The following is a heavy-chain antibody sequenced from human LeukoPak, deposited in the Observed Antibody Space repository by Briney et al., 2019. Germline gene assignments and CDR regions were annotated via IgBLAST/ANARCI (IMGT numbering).Heavy chain of an antibody. V-gene: IGHV3-33*01. J-gene: IGHJ4*02. Sequence: GGSLRLSCAASGFTFSSYGMHWVRQAPGKGLEWVAVIWYDGSNKYYADSVKGRFTISRDNSKNTLYLQLNSLRAEDTAVYYCARDLKRKDIVLMVYDNPPFDYWGQGTLVTVSS. CDR2: IWYDGSNK. D-gene: IGHD2-8*01. CDR3: ARDLKRKDIVLMVYDNPPFDY. CDR1: GFTFSSYG.